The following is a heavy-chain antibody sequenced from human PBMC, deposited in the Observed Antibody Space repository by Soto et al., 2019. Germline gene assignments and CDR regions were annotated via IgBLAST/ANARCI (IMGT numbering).Heavy chain of an antibody. D-gene: IGHD5-12*01. CDR1: GFIFSNYS. CDR2: ISRSSSTM. J-gene: IGHJ4*02. V-gene: IGHV3-48*01. Sequence: PGGSLRLSCAASGFIFSNYSMNWVRQAPGKGLEWVSYISRSSSTMHYADSVKGRFTISRDNAKSSLYLQMNSLRAEDTAVYYCANSGYGYLTGYWGQGTLVTVSS. CDR3: ANSGYGYLTGY.